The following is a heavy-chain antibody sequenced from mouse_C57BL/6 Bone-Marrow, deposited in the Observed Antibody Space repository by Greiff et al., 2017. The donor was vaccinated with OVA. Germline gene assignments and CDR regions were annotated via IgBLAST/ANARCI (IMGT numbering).Heavy chain of an antibody. CDR1: GYTFTSYW. V-gene: IGHV1-59*01. J-gene: IGHJ3*01. CDR3: ATRGFAY. Sequence: QVQLQQPGAELVRPGTSVKLSCKASGYTFTSYWMHWVKQRPGQGLEWIGVIDPSDSYTNYNQKFKGKATLTVDTSSSTAYMQLSSLTSEDSAVYCCATRGFAYWGQGTLVTVSA. CDR2: IDPSDSYT.